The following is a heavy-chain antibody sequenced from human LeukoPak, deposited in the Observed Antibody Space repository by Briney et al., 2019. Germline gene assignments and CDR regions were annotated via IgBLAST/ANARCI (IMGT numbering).Heavy chain of an antibody. J-gene: IGHJ4*02. Sequence: PGASLRLSCAASGFIFRNYAMSWVRQAPGKGLEWVSAITGSGDTTYYADSVKGRFTISRDNSKSTLYVEMNTLRAGDTAVYYCAKWGDYDILTGYYVSDFWGQGTLVTVSS. CDR2: ITGSGDTT. CDR1: GFIFRNYA. V-gene: IGHV3-23*01. D-gene: IGHD3-9*01. CDR3: AKWGDYDILTGYYVSDF.